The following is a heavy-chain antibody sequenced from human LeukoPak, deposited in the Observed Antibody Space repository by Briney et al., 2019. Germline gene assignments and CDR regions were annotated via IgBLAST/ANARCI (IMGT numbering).Heavy chain of an antibody. V-gene: IGHV3-23*01. Sequence: PGGSLRLSCAASGFTFSSYAMSWVRQAPGKGLEWVSSISGSGGSTYHADSVKGRFTISRDNSKNPLYLQMNSLRAEDTAVYYCAKRVYGWSYRAFDYWGQGTLVTVSS. J-gene: IGHJ4*02. D-gene: IGHD2-8*01. CDR1: GFTFSSYA. CDR2: ISGSGGST. CDR3: AKRVYGWSYRAFDY.